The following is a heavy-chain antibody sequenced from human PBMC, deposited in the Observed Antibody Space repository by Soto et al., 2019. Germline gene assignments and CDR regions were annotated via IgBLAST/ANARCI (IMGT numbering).Heavy chain of an antibody. D-gene: IGHD3-10*01. Sequence: ASVKVSCKASGYTFTSYAMHWVRQAPGQRLEWMGWINAGNGNTKYSQKFQGRVAITRDTSASTAYMELSSLRSEDTAVYYCARDRAASGYYYYGMDVWGQGTTVTVSS. CDR3: ARDRAASGYYYYGMDV. V-gene: IGHV1-3*01. J-gene: IGHJ6*02. CDR2: INAGNGNT. CDR1: GYTFTSYA.